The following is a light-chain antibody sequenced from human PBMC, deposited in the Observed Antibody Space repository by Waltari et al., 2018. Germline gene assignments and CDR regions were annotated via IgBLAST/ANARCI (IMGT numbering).Light chain of an antibody. V-gene: IGLV2-14*01. J-gene: IGLJ1*01. CDR2: DVT. CDR3: SSYTSTSSYV. CDR1: SSDVGGYNF. Sequence: QSALTQPASVSGSPGQSITISCTGTSSDVGGYNFVSWYQQHPGKAPQLIIYDVTERPSGVSHRFSGSKSGNTASLTISGLQAEDEADYYCSSYTSTSSYVFGAETKVTVL.